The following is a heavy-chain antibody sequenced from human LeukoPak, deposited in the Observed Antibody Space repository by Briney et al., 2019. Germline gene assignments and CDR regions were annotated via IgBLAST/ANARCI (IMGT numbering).Heavy chain of an antibody. Sequence: GGSLRLSCAASGFTFSSYWMHWVRQAPGKGLVWVSRINSDGSSTSYADSVKGRFTISRDNSKNTLYLQMNSLRAEDTAVYYCARADKKGSSFDYWGQGTLVTVSS. V-gene: IGHV3-74*01. D-gene: IGHD2-15*01. CDR3: ARADKKGSSFDY. CDR2: INSDGSST. J-gene: IGHJ4*02. CDR1: GFTFSSYW.